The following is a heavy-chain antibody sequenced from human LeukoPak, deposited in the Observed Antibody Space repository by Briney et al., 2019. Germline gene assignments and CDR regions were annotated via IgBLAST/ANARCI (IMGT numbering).Heavy chain of an antibody. D-gene: IGHD3-10*02. J-gene: IGHJ4*02. CDR3: AREDYYVPY. CDR1: GGSISSSSYY. V-gene: IGHV4-39*07. CDR2: IYYTGST. Sequence: SETLSLTCTVSGGSISSSSYYWGWIRQPPGKGLEWIGSIYYTGSTYYNPSLRSRVTISVDTSKNQFSLKLSSVTAADTAMYYCAREDYYVPYWGQGTLVTVSS.